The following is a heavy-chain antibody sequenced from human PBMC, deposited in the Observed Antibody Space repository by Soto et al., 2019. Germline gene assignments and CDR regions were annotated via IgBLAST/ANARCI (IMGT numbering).Heavy chain of an antibody. Sequence: PGGSLRLSCAASGFTFSSYSMNWVHQAPGKGLEWVSSISSSSSYIYYADSVKGRFTISRDNAKNSLYLQMNSLRAEDTAVYYCARVSFRPPYYYGMDVWGQGTTVTVSS. J-gene: IGHJ6*02. V-gene: IGHV3-21*01. CDR3: ARVSFRPPYYYGMDV. CDR1: GFTFSSYS. CDR2: ISSSSSYI.